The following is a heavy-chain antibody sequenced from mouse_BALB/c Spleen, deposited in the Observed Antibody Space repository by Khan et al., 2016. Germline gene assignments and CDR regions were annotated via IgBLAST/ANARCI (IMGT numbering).Heavy chain of an antibody. CDR1: GYSITSDYA. CDR3: ARDYYGSSYFDY. CDR2: ISYSGST. D-gene: IGHD1-1*01. J-gene: IGHJ2*01. V-gene: IGHV3-2*02. Sequence: EVKLLESGPGLVKPSQSPSLTCTVTGYSITSDYAWNWIRQFPGNKLEWMGYISYSGSTSYNPSLKSRISITRDTSKNQFFLQLNSVTTEDTATYYCARDYYGSSYFDYWGQGTTLTVSS.